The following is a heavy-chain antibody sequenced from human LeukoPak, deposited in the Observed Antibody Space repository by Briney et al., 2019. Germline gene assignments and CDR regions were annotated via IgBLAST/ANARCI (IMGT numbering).Heavy chain of an antibody. CDR2: IRSKTNSYAT. CDR3: TREARVDNNYYDSSGYAY. CDR1: GFTFSGSA. J-gene: IGHJ4*02. D-gene: IGHD3-22*01. V-gene: IGHV3-73*01. Sequence: GGSLRLSCAASGFTFSGSAMYWVRQASGKGLEWVGHIRSKTNSYATIYAASVKGRFTISRDDSKNTAYLQMNSLKTEDTAVYYCTREARVDNNYYDSSGYAYWGQGTLVTVSS.